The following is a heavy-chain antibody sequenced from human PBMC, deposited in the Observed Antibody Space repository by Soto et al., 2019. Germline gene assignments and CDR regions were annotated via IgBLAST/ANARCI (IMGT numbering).Heavy chain of an antibody. Sequence: SQTLSLTCAISGDSVSSNSAAWNWIRQSPSRGLEWLGRTYYRSKWYNDYAVSVKSRITINPDTSKNQFSLQLNSVTPEDTAVYYCASSYCSSTSCRDLYYFDYWGQGTLVTVSS. V-gene: IGHV6-1*01. CDR1: GDSVSSNSAA. J-gene: IGHJ4*02. CDR2: TYYRSKWYN. D-gene: IGHD2-2*01. CDR3: ASSYCSSTSCRDLYYFDY.